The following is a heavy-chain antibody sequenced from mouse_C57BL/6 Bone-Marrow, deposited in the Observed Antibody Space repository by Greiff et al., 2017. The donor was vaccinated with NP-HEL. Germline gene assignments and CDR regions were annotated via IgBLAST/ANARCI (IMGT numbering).Heavy chain of an antibody. CDR3: TFNWDFDY. D-gene: IGHD4-1*02. CDR1: GFNIKDDY. V-gene: IGHV14-4*01. J-gene: IGHJ2*01. CDR2: IDPENGDT. Sequence: EVQLQQSGAELVRPGASVKLSCTASGFNIKDDYMHWVKQRPEQGLEWIGWIDPENGDTEYASKFQGKATITAVTSSNTAYLQLSSLTSEDTAVYYCTFNWDFDYWGQGTTLTVSS.